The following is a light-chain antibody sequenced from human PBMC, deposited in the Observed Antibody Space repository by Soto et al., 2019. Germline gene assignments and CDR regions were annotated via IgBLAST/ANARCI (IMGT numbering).Light chain of an antibody. Sequence: QSVLTQPPSVSGAPGQRVTISCTGSSSNIGAGYDVHWYQQRPGAAPKLLISANINRPSGVPDRFSGFKSGTSASLAITGLQADDEGDYYCQSYDSTLSARYVFGTGTKLT. CDR1: SSNIGAGYD. V-gene: IGLV1-40*01. J-gene: IGLJ1*01. CDR2: ANI. CDR3: QSYDSTLSARYV.